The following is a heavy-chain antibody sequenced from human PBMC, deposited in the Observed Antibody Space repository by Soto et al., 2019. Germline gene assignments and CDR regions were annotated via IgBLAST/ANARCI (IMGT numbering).Heavy chain of an antibody. CDR1: GGSISSYY. CDR3: ARDTGTDNWFDP. Sequence: SETLSLTWTVSGGSISSYYWSWIRQPPGKGLEWIGYIYYSGSTNYNPSLKSRVTISVDTSKNQFSLKLSSVTAADTAVYYCARDTGTDNWFDPWGQGTLVTVSS. CDR2: IYYSGST. J-gene: IGHJ5*02. V-gene: IGHV4-59*01. D-gene: IGHD1-1*01.